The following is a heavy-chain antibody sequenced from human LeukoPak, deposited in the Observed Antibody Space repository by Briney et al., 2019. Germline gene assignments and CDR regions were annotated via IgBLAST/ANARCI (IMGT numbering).Heavy chain of an antibody. Sequence: GGSLRLSCAASGFTFSSYSMNWVRQAPGKGLEWVSYISSSSSIIYYADSVKGRFTISRDNSKNTLYLQMNSLRAEDTAVYYCARRAGGYSHPYDYWGQGILVTVSS. V-gene: IGHV3-48*01. D-gene: IGHD4-23*01. J-gene: IGHJ4*02. CDR1: GFTFSSYS. CDR3: ARRAGGYSHPYDY. CDR2: ISSSSSII.